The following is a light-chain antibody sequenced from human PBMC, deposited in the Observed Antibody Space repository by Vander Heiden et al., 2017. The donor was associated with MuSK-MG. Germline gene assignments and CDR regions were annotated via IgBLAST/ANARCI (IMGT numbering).Light chain of an antibody. CDR1: QDISNY. Sequence: DIQMTQSPSSLSASVGDRVTITCRASQDISNYLNWYQQKPGKAPKVLIYDASNRETGVRSRCSGSGSGTDFTISSRNLQHEEIETYHRQQYDNPPRTFGQGTKVEIK. CDR3: QQYDNPPRT. V-gene: IGKV1-33*01. CDR2: DAS. J-gene: IGKJ1*01.